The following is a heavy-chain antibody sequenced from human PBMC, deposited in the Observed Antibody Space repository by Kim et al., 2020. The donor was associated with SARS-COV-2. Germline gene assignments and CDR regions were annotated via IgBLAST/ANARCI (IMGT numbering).Heavy chain of an antibody. J-gene: IGHJ4*02. CDR1: GYTFANYY. V-gene: IGHV1-46*01. D-gene: IGHD3-3*01. Sequence: ASVKVSCKASGYTFANYYVHWLRQAPGQGLDWMGIINPDGGTTKSAQKLQGRLTMTRDTSTSTVYMELSSLTSDDTAVYYCVRGKTLGWLSSFDYWGQGTLVTVSS. CDR3: VRGKTLGWLSSFDY. CDR2: INPDGGTT.